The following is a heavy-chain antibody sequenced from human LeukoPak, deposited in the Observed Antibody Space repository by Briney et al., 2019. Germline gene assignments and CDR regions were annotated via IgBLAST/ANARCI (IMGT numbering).Heavy chain of an antibody. Sequence: GGSLRLSCAASGFTFSSYAMSWVRQAPGKGLEWVSAISGSGGSTYYADSVKGRFTISRDNAKNSLYLQMNSLRAEDTAVYYCARGSGGYDYWGQGTLVTVSS. V-gene: IGHV3-23*01. D-gene: IGHD3-10*01. J-gene: IGHJ4*02. CDR1: GFTFSSYA. CDR2: ISGSGGST. CDR3: ARGSGGYDY.